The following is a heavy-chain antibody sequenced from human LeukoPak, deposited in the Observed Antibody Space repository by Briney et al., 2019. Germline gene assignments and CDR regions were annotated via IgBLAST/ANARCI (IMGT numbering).Heavy chain of an antibody. Sequence: PGGSLTLSCAASGFTFSSYNMVWVRHAPGKGLEWVSFIDSSSRYIYQADSVKGRFTISRDNAKSSVFLQMNSLRTEDTAVYYCARVGGHCTSTSCPPPDYWGQGTLVTVSS. CDR2: IDSSSRYI. CDR1: GFTFSSYN. CDR3: ARVGGHCTSTSCPPPDY. D-gene: IGHD2-2*01. V-gene: IGHV3-21*01. J-gene: IGHJ4*02.